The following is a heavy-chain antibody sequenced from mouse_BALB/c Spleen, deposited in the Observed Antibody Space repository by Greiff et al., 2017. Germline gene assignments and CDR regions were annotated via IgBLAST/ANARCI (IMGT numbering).Heavy chain of an antibody. CDR1: GFTFSSFG. Sequence: DVMLVESGGGLVQPGGSRKLSCAASGFTFSSFGMHWVRQAPEKGLEWVAYISSGSSTIYYADTVKGRFTISRDNPKNTLFLQMTSLRSEDTAMYYCARAGNYYYFDYWGQGTTLTVSS. CDR2: ISSGSSTI. D-gene: IGHD2-1*01. CDR3: ARAGNYYYFDY. J-gene: IGHJ2*01. V-gene: IGHV5-17*02.